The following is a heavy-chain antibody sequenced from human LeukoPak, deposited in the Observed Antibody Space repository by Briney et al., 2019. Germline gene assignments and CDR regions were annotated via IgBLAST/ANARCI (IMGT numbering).Heavy chain of an antibody. V-gene: IGHV1-69*13. CDR1: GGTFSSYA. CDR2: IIPIFGTT. J-gene: IGHJ6*02. CDR3: AFSTRFYYYYGMDV. D-gene: IGHD3-16*01. Sequence: SVKASCKASGGTFSSYAISWVRQAPGQGLEWMGGIIPIFGTTNYAQKFQGRVTITADESTSTAYMELSSLRSEDTAVYYCAFSTRFYYYYGMDVWGQGTTVTVSS.